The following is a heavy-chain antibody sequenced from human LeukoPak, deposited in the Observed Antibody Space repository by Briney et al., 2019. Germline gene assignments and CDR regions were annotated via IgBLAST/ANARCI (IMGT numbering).Heavy chain of an antibody. D-gene: IGHD3-9*01. CDR1: GFTFSTYL. V-gene: IGHV3-74*01. CDR3: ASLGTLVP. J-gene: IGHJ5*02. CDR2: INTDESIT. Sequence: PGGSLRLSCAASGFTFSTYLMHWVRQAPGKGLVWVSRINTDESITTYADSVKGRFTISRDNAKNTLYLQMNSLRDEDTAVYYCASLGTLVPWGQGTLVTVSS.